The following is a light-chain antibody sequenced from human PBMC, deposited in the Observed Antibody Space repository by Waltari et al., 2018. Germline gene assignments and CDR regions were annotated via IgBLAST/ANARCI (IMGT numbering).Light chain of an antibody. CDR3: QKYERLPAT. CDR2: GAS. CDR1: QTVGRS. V-gene: IGKV3-20*01. J-gene: IGKJ1*01. Sequence: EVVLTQSPGTLSLSPGERATLSCRASQTVGRSLRWYQQKPGQAPRLLIYGASTRAAGIPDRFSGSGSGTDFSLTISRLEPEDFAVYYCQKYERLPATFGQGTKVEIK.